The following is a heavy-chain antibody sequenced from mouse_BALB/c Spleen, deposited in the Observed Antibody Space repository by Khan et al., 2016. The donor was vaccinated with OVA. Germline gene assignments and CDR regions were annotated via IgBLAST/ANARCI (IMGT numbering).Heavy chain of an antibody. J-gene: IGHJ4*01. Sequence: QVQLKESGPGLVAPSQSLSITCTVSGFSLTDYGVSWIRQPPGKGLEWLGVIWGGGSTYYNSALKSRLSISKDNSKSQVLLKMSSLQTDDTAMYYCAKGVWSYYFALDYWVQGTSVTVSS. CDR1: GFSLTDYG. V-gene: IGHV2-6-5*01. CDR3: AKGVWSYYFALDY. CDR2: IWGGGST.